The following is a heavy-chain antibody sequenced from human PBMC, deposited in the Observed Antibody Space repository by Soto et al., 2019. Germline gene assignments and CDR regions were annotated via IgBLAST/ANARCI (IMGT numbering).Heavy chain of an antibody. CDR3: ARGGSSGGDAGGWGP. V-gene: IGHV4-31*03. Sequence: QVQLQESGPGLVKPSQTLSLTCTVSGGSISSGNYYWSWIRQHPGKGLEWIGYIYYSGSTYYNPSHKRRVNMSGDPAKDRCTLKLSSVTAADTAVYCCARGGSSGGDAGGWGPWGQGALVTVSS. CDR2: IYYSGST. CDR1: GGSISSGNYY. D-gene: IGHD6-19*01. J-gene: IGHJ5*02.